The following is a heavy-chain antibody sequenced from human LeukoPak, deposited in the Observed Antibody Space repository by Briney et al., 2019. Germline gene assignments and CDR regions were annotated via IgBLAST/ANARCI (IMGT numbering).Heavy chain of an antibody. CDR2: IWYVGSNK. CDR1: GFTFSRYG. D-gene: IGHD4-11*01. V-gene: IGHV3-33*01. J-gene: IGHJ4*02. CDR3: ARDQSDDYSIWYYFDY. Sequence: GGSLRLSCAASGFTFSRYGMHGVRQAPGKGLEWGAVIWYVGSNKYYADSVKGRFTISRDNSKNTLYLQMNSLRAEDTAVYYCARDQSDDYSIWYYFDYWGQGTLVTVSS.